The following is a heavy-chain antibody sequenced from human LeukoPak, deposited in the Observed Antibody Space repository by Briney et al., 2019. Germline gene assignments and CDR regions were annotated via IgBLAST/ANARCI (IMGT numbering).Heavy chain of an antibody. CDR3: ARFDLTPYYYGSGSHHWYFDL. CDR2: IVPIFGTA. CDR1: GGTFSSYA. Sequence: GSSVKVSCKASGGTFSSYAISWVRQAPGQGLEWMGGIVPIFGTANYAQKFQGRVTITTDESTSTAYVELSSLRSEDTAVYYCARFDLTPYYYGSGSHHWYFDLWGRGTLVTVSS. D-gene: IGHD3-10*01. J-gene: IGHJ2*01. V-gene: IGHV1-69*05.